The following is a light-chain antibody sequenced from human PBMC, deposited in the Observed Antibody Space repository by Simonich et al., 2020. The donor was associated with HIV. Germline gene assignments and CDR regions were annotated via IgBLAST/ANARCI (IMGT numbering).Light chain of an antibody. Sequence: DIVMTQSPLSLPVTPGEPASISCRSSQNLLHSNGYNYLDWYLQKPGQSPQLLIYLGSNRAAGVPDRFSGSGSGTDFTLKISRVEAEDVGVYYCMQALQTPRTFGQGTKVEI. V-gene: IGKV2-28*01. J-gene: IGKJ1*01. CDR3: MQALQTPRT. CDR1: QNLLHSNGYNY. CDR2: LGS.